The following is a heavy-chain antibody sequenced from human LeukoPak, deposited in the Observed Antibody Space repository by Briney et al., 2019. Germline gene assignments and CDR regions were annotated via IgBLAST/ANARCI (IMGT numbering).Heavy chain of an antibody. CDR1: GFTVSSNY. D-gene: IGHD6-13*01. CDR3: ARGGSSWYSFDY. Sequence: GSLRLSCAASGFTVSSNYMSWVRQAPGKGLEWIGRIYTSGSTNYNPSLKSRVTISVDTSKNQFSLKLSSVTAADTAVYYCARGGSSWYSFDYWGQGTLVTVSS. J-gene: IGHJ4*02. CDR2: IYTSGST. V-gene: IGHV4-59*02.